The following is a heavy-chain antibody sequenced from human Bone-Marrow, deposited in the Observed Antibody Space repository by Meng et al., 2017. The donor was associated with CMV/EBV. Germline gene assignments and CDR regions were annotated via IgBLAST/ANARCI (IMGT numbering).Heavy chain of an antibody. CDR2: ISAYNGST. J-gene: IGHJ4*02. CDR3: ARDRFPGHSGSYPLGY. CDR1: GYTFTSYG. V-gene: IGHV1-18*01. D-gene: IGHD1-26*01. Sequence: ASVKVSCKASGYTFTSYGISWVRQAPGQGLEWMGWISAYNGSTNYAQKLQGRVTMTTDTSTSTAYMELRSLRSDDTAVYYCARDRFPGHSGSYPLGYWGQGTLVTVSS.